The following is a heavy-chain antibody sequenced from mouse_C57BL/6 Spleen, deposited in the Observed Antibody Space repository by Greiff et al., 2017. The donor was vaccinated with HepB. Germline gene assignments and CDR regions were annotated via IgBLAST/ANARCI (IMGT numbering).Heavy chain of an antibody. Sequence: QVQLQQPGAELVKPGASVKMSCKASGYTFTSYWITWVKQRPGHGLEWIGDIYPGSGSTNYNEKFKSKATLTGDTSSSTAYKQLSSLTSEDSAVYYCARRITTVVADYAMDYWGQGTSVTVSS. V-gene: IGHV1-55*01. CDR1: GYTFTSYW. D-gene: IGHD1-1*01. CDR3: ARRITTVVADYAMDY. CDR2: IYPGSGST. J-gene: IGHJ4*01.